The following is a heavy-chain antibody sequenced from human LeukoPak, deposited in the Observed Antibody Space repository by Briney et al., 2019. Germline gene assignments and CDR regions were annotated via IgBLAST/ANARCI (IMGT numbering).Heavy chain of an antibody. CDR2: IHADGNSK. V-gene: IGHV3-30*02. D-gene: IGHD6-6*01. Sequence: GGSLRLSCAASGFPFSSSGMHWVRQAPGKGLEWVTFIHADGNSKYYADSVEGRFTVSRDSPKNTLSLQMNSLRVGDTAVYYCARSLTAREYFQHWGQGTLVTVSS. CDR3: ARSLTAREYFQH. CDR1: GFPFSSSG. J-gene: IGHJ1*01.